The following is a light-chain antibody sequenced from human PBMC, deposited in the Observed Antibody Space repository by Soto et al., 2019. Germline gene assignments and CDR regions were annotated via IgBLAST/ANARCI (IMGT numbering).Light chain of an antibody. Sequence: EIMMTQSPATLSVSPGERATLSCKASQSVSSHLAWYQQKPGQAPRLLIYGASTRATGIPARFSSSGSGTDFTLTISSLQSEDFAVYYCQHYHHWPPYTFGQGTKLEI. CDR3: QHYHHWPPYT. J-gene: IGKJ2*01. CDR1: QSVSSH. CDR2: GAS. V-gene: IGKV3-15*01.